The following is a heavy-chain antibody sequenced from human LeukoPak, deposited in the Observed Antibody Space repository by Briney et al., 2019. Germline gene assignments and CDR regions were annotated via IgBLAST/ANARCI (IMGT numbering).Heavy chain of an antibody. J-gene: IGHJ4*02. Sequence: SETLSLTCTVSGGSISSYYGSWIRQPPGKGLEWIGYIYYSGSTNYNPSLKSRVTISVDTSKNQFSLKLSSVTAADTAVYYCARAGTVTYFDYWGQGTLVTVSS. V-gene: IGHV4-59*01. CDR3: ARAGTVTYFDY. CDR1: GGSISSYY. D-gene: IGHD4-11*01. CDR2: IYYSGST.